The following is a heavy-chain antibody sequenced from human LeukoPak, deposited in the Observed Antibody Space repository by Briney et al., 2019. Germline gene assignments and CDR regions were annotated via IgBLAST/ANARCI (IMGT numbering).Heavy chain of an antibody. Sequence: ASVKVSCKASGYTFTSYAMNWVRQAPGQGLEWMGWINTNTGNPTYAQGFTGRFIFSLDTSVSTAYLQISSLKAEDTAVYYCAVGELSSIYYYYYMDVWGKGTTVTVSS. V-gene: IGHV7-4-1*02. D-gene: IGHD3-10*01. CDR3: AVGELSSIYYYYYMDV. CDR2: INTNTGNP. J-gene: IGHJ6*03. CDR1: GYTFTSYA.